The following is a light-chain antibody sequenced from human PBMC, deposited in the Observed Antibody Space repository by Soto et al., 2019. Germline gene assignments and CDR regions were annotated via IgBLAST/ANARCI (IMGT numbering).Light chain of an antibody. V-gene: IGLV2-14*01. CDR1: SSDVGGYDY. J-gene: IGLJ2*01. CDR3: SSYTTTSHVV. Sequence: QSALTQPASVSGSPGQSITISCTGTSSDVGGYDYVSWYQHHPGKAPKLMIYEVSNRPSGVSDRFSGSKSGNTASLTVSGLQAEDEADYLCSSYTTTSHVVFGGGTQLTVL. CDR2: EVS.